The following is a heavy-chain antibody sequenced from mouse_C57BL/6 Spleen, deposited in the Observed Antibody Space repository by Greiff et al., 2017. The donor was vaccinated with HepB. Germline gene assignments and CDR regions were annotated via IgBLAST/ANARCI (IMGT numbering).Heavy chain of an antibody. J-gene: IGHJ2*01. D-gene: IGHD1-1*01. CDR1: GYTFTSYW. Sequence: QLQLQQPGAELVRPGSSVKLSCKASGYTFTSYWMHWVKQRPIQGLEWIGNIDPSDSETHYNQKFKDKATLTVDKSSSTAYMQLSSLTSEDSAVYYCARLGITTVPYWGQGTTLTVSS. CDR2: IDPSDSET. CDR3: ARLGITTVPY. V-gene: IGHV1-52*01.